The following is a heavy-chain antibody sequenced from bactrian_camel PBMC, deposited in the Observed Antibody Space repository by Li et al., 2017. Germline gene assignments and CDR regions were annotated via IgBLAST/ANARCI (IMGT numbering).Heavy chain of an antibody. D-gene: IGHD5*01. CDR2: INSAGGST. J-gene: IGHJ4*01. V-gene: IGHV3S1*01. CDR1: GFTFSSNW. CDR3: ATGTGGH. Sequence: VQLVESGGGLVQPGGSLRLSCAASGFTFSSNWMHWFRQAPGKGLEWVSTINSAGGSTYYVDSVKGQSTTSRDNANSTLYLQMNSLKFDDTALYFCATGTGGHWGQGTQVTVS.